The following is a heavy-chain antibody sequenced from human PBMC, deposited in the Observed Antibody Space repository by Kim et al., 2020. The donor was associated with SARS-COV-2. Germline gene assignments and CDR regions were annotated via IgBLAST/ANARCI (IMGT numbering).Heavy chain of an antibody. Sequence: NPCLKSRITISVDTSMNQCTLQLSSVTAADTAVYYCARCWRDYGDRGFDYWGQGTLVTVSS. D-gene: IGHD4-17*01. CDR3: ARCWRDYGDRGFDY. J-gene: IGHJ4*02. V-gene: IGHV4-34*01.